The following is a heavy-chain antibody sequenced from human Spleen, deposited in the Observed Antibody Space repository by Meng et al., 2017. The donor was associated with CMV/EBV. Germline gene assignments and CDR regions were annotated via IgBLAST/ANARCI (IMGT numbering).Heavy chain of an antibody. Sequence: LSLTCAASGFTVSSNYLSWVRQAPGKGLEWVSVIYSDGTTYYADSVKGRFTTSRDNSKNTLYLQMNSLRAEDTAVYYCARATYSYALASIYYFDYWGQGTLVTVSS. CDR2: IYSDGTT. CDR3: ARATYSYALASIYYFDY. CDR1: GFTVSSNY. D-gene: IGHD5-18*01. V-gene: IGHV3-53*01. J-gene: IGHJ4*02.